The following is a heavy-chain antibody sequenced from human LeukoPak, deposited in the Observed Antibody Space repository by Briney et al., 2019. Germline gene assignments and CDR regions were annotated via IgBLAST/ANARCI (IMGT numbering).Heavy chain of an antibody. J-gene: IGHJ4*02. Sequence: ASVKVSCKASGYGFSIFGMTWVRQAPGQGLEWMGWISASSGNTNYAQKLQGRVTMTTDTSTNTAYMELRSLKSDDTAVYYCARAGATETTHFDYWGQGTLVTVSS. V-gene: IGHV1-18*01. CDR3: ARAGATETTHFDY. CDR1: GYGFSIFG. CDR2: ISASSGNT. D-gene: IGHD4-17*01.